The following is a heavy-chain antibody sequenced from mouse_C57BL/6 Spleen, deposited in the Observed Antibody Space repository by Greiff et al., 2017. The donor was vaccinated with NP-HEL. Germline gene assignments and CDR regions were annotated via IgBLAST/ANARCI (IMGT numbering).Heavy chain of an antibody. D-gene: IGHD3-2*02. V-gene: IGHV5-17*01. CDR2: ISSGSSTI. CDR3: ARRTAQAIFDY. CDR1: GFTFSDYG. J-gene: IGHJ2*01. Sequence: EVKLMESGGGLVKPGGSLKLSCAASGFTFSDYGMHWVRQAPEKGLEWVAYISSGSSTIYYADTVKGRFTIARDNAKNTLFLQMTSLRSEDTAMYYCARRTAQAIFDYWGQGTTLTVSS.